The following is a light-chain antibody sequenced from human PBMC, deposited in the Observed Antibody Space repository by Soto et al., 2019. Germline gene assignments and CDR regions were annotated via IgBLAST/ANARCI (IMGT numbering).Light chain of an antibody. CDR3: CSYAGSSTYV. V-gene: IGLV2-23*02. CDR2: EVS. CDR1: SNDVGSYNL. Sequence: QSAPTHPASVSGSPGQSITISCTGTSNDVGSYNLVSWYQQHPGKAPKLMIYEVSKRPSGVSNRFSGSKSGNTASLTISGLQAEDEADYYCCSYAGSSTYVFGTGTKLTVL. J-gene: IGLJ1*01.